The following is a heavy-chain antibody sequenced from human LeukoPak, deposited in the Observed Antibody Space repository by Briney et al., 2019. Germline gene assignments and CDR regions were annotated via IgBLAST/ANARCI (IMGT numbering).Heavy chain of an antibody. D-gene: IGHD3-16*02. CDR1: GGTFSSYA. J-gene: IGHJ4*02. Sequence: ASVKVSCKASGGTFSSYAISWVRQAPGQGLVWMGWISAYNGNTNYAQKLQGRVTMTTDTSTSTAYMELRSLRSDDTAVYYCAREGYLPGFDYWGQGTLVTVSS. CDR3: AREGYLPGFDY. V-gene: IGHV1-18*01. CDR2: ISAYNGNT.